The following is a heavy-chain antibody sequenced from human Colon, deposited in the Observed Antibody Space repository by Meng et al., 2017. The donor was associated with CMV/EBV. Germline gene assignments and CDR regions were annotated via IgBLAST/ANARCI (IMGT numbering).Heavy chain of an antibody. D-gene: IGHD3-16*01. Sequence: QVQLVQAGAEVRLPGAYVKVSCKASGYSFTGYYIHWVRQAPGQGLEWMGWMDPTTGRTDYAQKFQGTVTMTRDTSISTAYLELSRLTSDDTAVYYCASHSSYVWGSHHWGQGTLVTVSS. CDR2: MDPTTGRT. CDR3: ASHSSYVWGSHH. V-gene: IGHV1-2*02. J-gene: IGHJ1*01. CDR1: GYSFTGYY.